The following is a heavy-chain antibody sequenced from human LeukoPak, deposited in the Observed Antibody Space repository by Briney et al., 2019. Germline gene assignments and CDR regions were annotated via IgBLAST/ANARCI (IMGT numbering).Heavy chain of an antibody. Sequence: SETLSLTCAVYGVSFSGYYWSWIRQPPGKGLEWIGEINHSGSTNYNPSLKSRVTISVDTSKNQFSLKLSSVTAADTAVYYCARIGYSSRPRNAFDIWGQGTMVTVSS. D-gene: IGHD2-21*01. CDR2: INHSGST. V-gene: IGHV4-34*01. CDR1: GVSFSGYY. J-gene: IGHJ3*02. CDR3: ARIGYSSRPRNAFDI.